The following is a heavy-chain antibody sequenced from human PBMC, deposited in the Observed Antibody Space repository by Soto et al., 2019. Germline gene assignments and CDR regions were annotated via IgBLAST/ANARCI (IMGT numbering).Heavy chain of an antibody. CDR2: INPNNGAT. CDR3: ASHDPGARFDP. CDR1: RYIFTAYL. Sequence: QVQPVQSGAEVKKPGASVKVSCKAPRYIFTAYLMHWVRQAPGQGLEWMGWINPNNGATHYGLSFQGRVTMTSDTSISTAYMELSSLRSDDTAVYYCASHDPGARFDPWGQGTLVIVSS. D-gene: IGHD1-1*01. J-gene: IGHJ5*02. V-gene: IGHV1-2*02.